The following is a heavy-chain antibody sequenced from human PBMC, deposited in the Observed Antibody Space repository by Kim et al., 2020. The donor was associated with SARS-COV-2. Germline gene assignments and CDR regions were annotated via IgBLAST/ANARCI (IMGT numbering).Heavy chain of an antibody. CDR2: IYDGGNT. CDR3: ARQRHSNYNGLYSYHGMDV. D-gene: IGHD4-4*01. V-gene: IGHV3-66*04. J-gene: IGHJ6*02. Sequence: GGSLRLSCAASEFTVNNNYMTWVRQAPGKGLEWVSIIYDGGNTYYADSVKGRFTISRDNSKNMLYLQMNTLRVEDTAIYFCARQRHSNYNGLYSYHGMDVWGQGTTVTVSS. CDR1: EFTVNNNY.